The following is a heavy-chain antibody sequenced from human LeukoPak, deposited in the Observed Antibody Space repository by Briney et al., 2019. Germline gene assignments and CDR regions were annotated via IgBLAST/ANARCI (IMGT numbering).Heavy chain of an antibody. CDR2: ISSSSSYI. V-gene: IGHV3-21*04. J-gene: IGHJ4*02. CDR1: GFTFSSYG. CDR3: AGRGSGSYFDY. D-gene: IGHD3-10*01. Sequence: PGGTLRLSCAASGFTFSSYGMHWVRQAPGKGLEWVSSISSSSSYIYYADSVKGRFTISRDNSKNTLYLQMNSLRAEDTAVYYCAGRGSGSYFDYWGQGTLVTVSS.